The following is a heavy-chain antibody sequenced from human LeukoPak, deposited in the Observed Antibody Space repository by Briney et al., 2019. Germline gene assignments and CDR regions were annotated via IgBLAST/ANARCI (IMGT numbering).Heavy chain of an antibody. CDR2: ISSSGSTI. CDR3: ASDCSGGSCYRTYTEYFHH. CDR1: GFTFSSYE. Sequence: GGSLRLSCAASGFTFSSYEMNWVRQAPGKGLEWVSYISSSGSTIYYADSVKGRFTISRDNAKNSLYLQMNSLRAEDTAVYYCASDCSGGSCYRTYTEYFHHWGQGTLVTVSS. J-gene: IGHJ1*01. D-gene: IGHD2-15*01. V-gene: IGHV3-48*03.